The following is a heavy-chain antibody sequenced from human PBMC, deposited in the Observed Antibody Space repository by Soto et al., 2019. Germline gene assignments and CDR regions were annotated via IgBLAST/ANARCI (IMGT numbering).Heavy chain of an antibody. D-gene: IGHD3-3*01. CDR3: ASLYDFWSGYPGPSYGMDV. CDR2: IIPIFGTA. CDR1: GGTFSSSA. J-gene: IGHJ6*02. V-gene: IGHV1-69*13. Sequence: SVKVSCKASGGTFSSSAISWVRQAPGQGLEWMGGIIPIFGTANYAQKFQGRVTITADESTSTAYMELSSLRSEDTAVYYCASLYDFWSGYPGPSYGMDVWGQGTTVTVSS.